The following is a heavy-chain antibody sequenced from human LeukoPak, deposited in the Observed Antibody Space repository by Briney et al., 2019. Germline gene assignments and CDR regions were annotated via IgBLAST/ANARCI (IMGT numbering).Heavy chain of an antibody. CDR3: ARDNFGFDY. CDR2: ISGSGGST. CDR1: GFTFSSYA. J-gene: IGHJ4*02. D-gene: IGHD1-20*01. V-gene: IGHV3-23*01. Sequence: GGSLRLSCAASGFTFSSYAMSWVRQAPGKGLEWVSAISGSGGSTYYADSVKGRFTISRDNSKNTLYLQTNSLRAEDTSVFYCARDNFGFDYWGQGTLVTVSS.